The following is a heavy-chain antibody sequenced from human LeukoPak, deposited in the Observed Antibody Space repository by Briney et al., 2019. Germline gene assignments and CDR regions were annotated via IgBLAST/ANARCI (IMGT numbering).Heavy chain of an antibody. D-gene: IGHD4-17*01. J-gene: IGHJ6*03. V-gene: IGHV1-18*04. CDR1: GYTFTSYY. Sequence: GASVKVSCKASGYTFTSYYMHWARQAPGQGLEWMGWISAYNGNTNYAQKLQGRVTMTTDTSTSTAYMELRSLRSDDTAVYYCARVRTPVTTYYYYYMDVWGKGTTVTISS. CDR3: ARVRTPVTTYYYYYMDV. CDR2: ISAYNGNT.